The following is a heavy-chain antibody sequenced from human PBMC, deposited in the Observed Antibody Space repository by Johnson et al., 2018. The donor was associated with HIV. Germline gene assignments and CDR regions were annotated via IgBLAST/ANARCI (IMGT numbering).Heavy chain of an antibody. Sequence: FTFSSYWMSWVRQAPGKGLEWVANIKQDGSEKYYVDSVKGRFTISRDNAKNSLYLQMNSLRAEDTAVYYCARDEFPLRAAAWKSAFDIWGQGTMVTVSS. CDR2: IKQDGSEK. D-gene: IGHD6-13*01. V-gene: IGHV3-7*01. CDR1: FTFSSYW. J-gene: IGHJ3*02. CDR3: ARDEFPLRAAAWKSAFDI.